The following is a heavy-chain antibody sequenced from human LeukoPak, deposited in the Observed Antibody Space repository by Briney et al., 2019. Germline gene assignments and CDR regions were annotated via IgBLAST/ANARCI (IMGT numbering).Heavy chain of an antibody. J-gene: IGHJ6*03. CDR1: GGSISSYY. Sequence: SETLSLTCTVSGGSISSYYWSWIRQPPGKGLEWIGYIYYSGSTNYNPSLKSRVTISVDTSKNQFSLKLSSVTAADTAVYYCDLDIVATISGGGYYYMDVWGKGTTVTVSS. D-gene: IGHD5-12*01. CDR2: IYYSGST. CDR3: DLDIVATISGGGYYYMDV. V-gene: IGHV4-59*01.